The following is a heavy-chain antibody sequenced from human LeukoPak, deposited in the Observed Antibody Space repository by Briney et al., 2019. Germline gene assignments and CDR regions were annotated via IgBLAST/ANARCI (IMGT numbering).Heavy chain of an antibody. Sequence: SETLSLTCAVSGGSISSNNWWGWVRQPPGKGLEWIGEIYHSGSPNYNSSLKSRVTISVDKSRNHFSLNLSSVTAADTAVYYCARVNINNWHSCDYWGLGTLVTVSS. D-gene: IGHD1-1*01. CDR3: ARVNINNWHSCDY. J-gene: IGHJ4*02. V-gene: IGHV4-4*02. CDR1: GGSISSNNW. CDR2: IYHSGSP.